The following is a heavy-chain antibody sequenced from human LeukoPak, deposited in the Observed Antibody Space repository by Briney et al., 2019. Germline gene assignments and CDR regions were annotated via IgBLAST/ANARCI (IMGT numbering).Heavy chain of an antibody. V-gene: IGHV3-23*01. CDR1: GFTFSSYA. CDR3: ARHGYSSGSNSGDY. D-gene: IGHD6-19*01. J-gene: IGHJ4*02. Sequence: GGSLRLSCAASGFTFSSYAMSWVRQAPGKGLEWVSAISGSGGSTYYADSVKGRFTISRDNSKNTLYLQMNSLRAEDTAVYYCARHGYSSGSNSGDYWGQGTLVTVSS. CDR2: ISGSGGST.